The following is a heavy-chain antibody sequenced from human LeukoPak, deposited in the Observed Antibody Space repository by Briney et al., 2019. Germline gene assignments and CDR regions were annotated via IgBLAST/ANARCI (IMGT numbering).Heavy chain of an antibody. Sequence: ASVKVSCKASGYTFTGYYMHWVRQAPGQGLEWMGWINPNSGGTNYAQKFQGRVTMTRDTSISTAYMGLSRLRSDDTAVYYCARDRVAGTFFDYYYGMDVWGQGTTVTVSS. CDR2: INPNSGGT. D-gene: IGHD6-19*01. CDR1: GYTFTGYY. CDR3: ARDRVAGTFFDYYYGMDV. V-gene: IGHV1-2*02. J-gene: IGHJ6*02.